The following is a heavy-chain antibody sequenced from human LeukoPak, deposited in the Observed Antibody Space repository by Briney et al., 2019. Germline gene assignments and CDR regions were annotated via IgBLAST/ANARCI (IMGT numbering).Heavy chain of an antibody. CDR3: ARADNWNLYWYFDL. V-gene: IGHV4-61*02. CDR1: GGSISSGSYY. D-gene: IGHD1-20*01. J-gene: IGHJ2*01. Sequence: PSQTLSLTCTVSGGSISSGSYYWSWIRQPAGKGLEWIGRIYTSGSTNYNPSLKSRVTISVDTSKNQFSLKLSSVTAADTAVYYCARADNWNLYWYFDLWGRGTLVTVSS. CDR2: IYTSGST.